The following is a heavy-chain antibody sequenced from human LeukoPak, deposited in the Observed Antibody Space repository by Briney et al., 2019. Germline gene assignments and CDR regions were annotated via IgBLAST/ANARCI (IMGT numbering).Heavy chain of an antibody. D-gene: IGHD6-25*01. V-gene: IGHV4-4*07. J-gene: IGHJ5*02. CDR2: ISASGSS. Sequence: MSSETLSLTCSVSGGSVSSYYWSWIRQPAGKGMEWIGRISASGSSNYNPSLRSRVIMSVDTPKNQFSLNLSSVTAADTAVYYCATEGGGPRWLDPWGQGTLVTVSS. CDR1: GGSVSSYY. CDR3: ATEGGGPRWLDP.